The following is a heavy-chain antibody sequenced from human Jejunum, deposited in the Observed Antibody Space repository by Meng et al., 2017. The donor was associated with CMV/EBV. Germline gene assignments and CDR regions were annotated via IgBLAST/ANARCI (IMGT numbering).Heavy chain of an antibody. D-gene: IGHD6-13*01. Sequence: VQLVESGGGLVQPGGSLRLSCAASGFTVSTNYMSWVRQAPGKGLEWVSALYSSGNTYYADSVKGRFTLSRDNSKNTLYLQMSSLGVEDTAVYYCASGYIEGHHLGYWGQGTLVTVSS. V-gene: IGHV3-66*01. J-gene: IGHJ4*02. CDR1: GFTVSTNY. CDR3: ASGYIEGHHLGY. CDR2: LYSSGNT.